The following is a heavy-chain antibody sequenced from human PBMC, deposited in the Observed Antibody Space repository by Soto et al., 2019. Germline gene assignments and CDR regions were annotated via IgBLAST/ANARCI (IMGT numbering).Heavy chain of an antibody. CDR3: ARAPRIXRHITALGEASPGVLEN. CDR1: GYKFIDHY. V-gene: IGHV1-2*02. J-gene: IGHJ4*02. Sequence: ASVKVSCKASGYKFIDHYIHWVRQAPGQGLEWMGWINPHNGATSLSQKFKYRVMMTSDTSITTVYMELTNLRSDETALYFCARAPRIXRHITALGEASPGVLENWGQGTPVTVSS. CDR2: INPHNGAT. D-gene: IGHD3-3*01.